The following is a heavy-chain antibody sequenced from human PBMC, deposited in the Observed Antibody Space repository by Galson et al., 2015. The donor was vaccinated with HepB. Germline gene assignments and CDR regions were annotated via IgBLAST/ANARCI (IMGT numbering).Heavy chain of an antibody. V-gene: IGHV3-30*18. J-gene: IGHJ4*02. Sequence: SLRLSCAASGFTFSSYGMHWVRQAPGKGLEWVAVISYDGSNKYYADSVKGRFTISRDNSKNTLYLQMNSLRAEDTAVYYCAKSSGYYYVPLDYWGQGTLVTVSS. CDR2: ISYDGSNK. D-gene: IGHD3-22*01. CDR1: GFTFSSYG. CDR3: AKSSGYYYVPLDY.